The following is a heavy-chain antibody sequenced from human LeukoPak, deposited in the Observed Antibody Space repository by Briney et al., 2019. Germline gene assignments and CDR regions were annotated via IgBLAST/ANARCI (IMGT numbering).Heavy chain of an antibody. V-gene: IGHV3-23*01. J-gene: IGHJ3*02. Sequence: GGSLRLSCAASGFTFSSYGMSWVRQAPGKGLEWVSAISGSGGSTYYAASVKGRFSISRDNSKNTVYLQMSSLRAEDTAIYYCARELREHGVFDIWGQGTMVTVSS. CDR2: ISGSGGST. CDR3: ARELREHGVFDI. D-gene: IGHD1-26*01. CDR1: GFTFSSYG.